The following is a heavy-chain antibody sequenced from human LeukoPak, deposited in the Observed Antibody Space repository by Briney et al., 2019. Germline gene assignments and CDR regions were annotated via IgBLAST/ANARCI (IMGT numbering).Heavy chain of an antibody. CDR3: ARAPGMVRGVILWSDY. D-gene: IGHD3-10*01. CDR2: INAGNGNT. J-gene: IGHJ4*02. V-gene: IGHV1-3*01. Sequence: ASVKVSCKASGYTFTSYAMHWVRQAPGQRLERMGWINAGNGNTKYSQKFQGRVTITRDTSASTAYMELSSLRSEDTAVYYYARAPGMVRGVILWSDYWGQGTLVTVSS. CDR1: GYTFTSYA.